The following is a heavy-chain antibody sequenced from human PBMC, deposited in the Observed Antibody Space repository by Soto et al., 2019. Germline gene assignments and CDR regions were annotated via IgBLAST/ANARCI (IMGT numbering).Heavy chain of an antibody. CDR3: ARGGVGRYCSSTSCYTWVFDY. V-gene: IGHV3-74*01. D-gene: IGHD2-2*02. Sequence: EVQLVESGGGLVQPGGSLRLSCAASGFTFSSYWMHWVRQAPGKGLVRVSRINSDGSSTSYADSVKGRFTISRDNAKNTLYLQMNSLRAEDTAVYYCARGGVGRYCSSTSCYTWVFDYWGQGTLVTVSS. CDR2: INSDGSST. J-gene: IGHJ4*02. CDR1: GFTFSSYW.